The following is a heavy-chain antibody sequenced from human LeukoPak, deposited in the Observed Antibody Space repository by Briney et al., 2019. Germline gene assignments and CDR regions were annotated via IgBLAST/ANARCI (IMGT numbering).Heavy chain of an antibody. CDR3: AKDCSSTSCLDY. V-gene: IGHV3-30*02. D-gene: IGHD2-2*01. J-gene: IGHJ4*02. Sequence: PGGSLRLSCAASGFTFSSYGMHWVRQAPGKGLEWVAVIWYGGSNKYYADSVKGRFTISRDNSKNTLYLQMNSLRAEDTAVYYCAKDCSSTSCLDYWGQGTLVTVSS. CDR2: IWYGGSNK. CDR1: GFTFSSYG.